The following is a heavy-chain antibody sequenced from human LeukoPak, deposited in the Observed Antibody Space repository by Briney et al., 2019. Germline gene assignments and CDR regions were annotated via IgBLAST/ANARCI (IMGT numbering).Heavy chain of an antibody. CDR1: GGSMNTYF. Sequence: SETLSLTCTVSGGSMNTYFWAWVRQPPGKGLEWIGYIYHTGSTTYNPSLKSRVTISVDTSKNQFSLKLSSVTAADTAVYYCARHIGYGVDYWGQGTLVTVSS. CDR3: ARHIGYGVDY. J-gene: IGHJ4*02. D-gene: IGHD6-13*01. V-gene: IGHV4-59*08. CDR2: IYHTGST.